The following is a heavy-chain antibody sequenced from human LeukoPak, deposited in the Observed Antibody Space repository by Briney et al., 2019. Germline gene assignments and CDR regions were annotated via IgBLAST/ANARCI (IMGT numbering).Heavy chain of an antibody. J-gene: IGHJ4*02. D-gene: IGHD4-17*01. V-gene: IGHV1-2*02. Sequence: ASVKVSCKASGYTFTGYYMHWVRQAPGQGLEWMGWINPNSGGTNYAQKFQGRVTMTRDTSLSTAYMDLSRVRSDDTAVYYCARAYGSDYWGQGTLVTVSS. CDR2: INPNSGGT. CDR3: ARAYGSDY. CDR1: GYTFTGYY.